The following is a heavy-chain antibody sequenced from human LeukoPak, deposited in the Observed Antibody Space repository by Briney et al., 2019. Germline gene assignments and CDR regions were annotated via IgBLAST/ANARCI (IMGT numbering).Heavy chain of an antibody. J-gene: IGHJ1*01. CDR2: MNPNSGNT. CDR3: ARGPARTAEYFQH. Sequence: GASVKVSCKASGYTFTSYGISWVRQATGQGLEWMGWMNPNSGNTGYAQKFQGRVTMTRNTSISTAYMALSSLRSEDTAVYYCARGPARTAEYFQHWGQGTLVTVSS. D-gene: IGHD3/OR15-3a*01. CDR1: GYTFTSYG. V-gene: IGHV1-8*02.